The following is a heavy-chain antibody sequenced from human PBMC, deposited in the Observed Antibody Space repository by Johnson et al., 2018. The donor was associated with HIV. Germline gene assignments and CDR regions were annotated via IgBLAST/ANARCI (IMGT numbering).Heavy chain of an antibody. CDR3: AKDLRFSSGQWLVQGGAFDI. CDR2: ISWISGTI. V-gene: IGHV3-9*01. Sequence: VQLVESGGGLEQPGRSLRLSCEASGFTFDDYAMHWVRQAPGKGLEWVSGISWISGTIGYADSVKGRFTISRDNAKKSLYLQMDSLRAEDTALYYCAKDLRFSSGQWLVQGGAFDIWGQGTMVTVSS. D-gene: IGHD6-19*01. J-gene: IGHJ3*02. CDR1: GFTFDDYA.